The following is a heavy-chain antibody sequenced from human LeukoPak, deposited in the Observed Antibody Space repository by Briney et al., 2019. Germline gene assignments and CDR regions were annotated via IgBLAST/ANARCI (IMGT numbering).Heavy chain of an antibody. J-gene: IGHJ4*02. CDR3: AKGYGDY. CDR2: ISWNSGSI. Sequence: GGSLRLSCAVSGFTFDDYAMHWVRQAPGKGLEWVSGISWNSGSIGYADSVKGRFTISRDNAKNSLYLQMNSLRAEDTALYYCAKGYGDYWGQGTLSPSPQ. V-gene: IGHV3-9*01. CDR1: GFTFDDYA. D-gene: IGHD3-16*01.